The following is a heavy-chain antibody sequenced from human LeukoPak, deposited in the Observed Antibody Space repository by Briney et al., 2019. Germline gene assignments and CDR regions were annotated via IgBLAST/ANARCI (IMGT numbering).Heavy chain of an antibody. CDR3: ARGNPYKVLLRPQSNWFDP. V-gene: IGHV4-34*01. D-gene: IGHD2-15*01. J-gene: IGHJ5*02. Sequence: SETLSLTCAVYGESFSGYYWSWIRQPPGKGLEWIGEINHSGSTNYNPSLKSRVTISVDTSKNQFSLKLNSVTAADTAVYYCARGNPYKVLLRPQSNWFDPWGQGTLVTVSS. CDR1: GESFSGYY. CDR2: INHSGST.